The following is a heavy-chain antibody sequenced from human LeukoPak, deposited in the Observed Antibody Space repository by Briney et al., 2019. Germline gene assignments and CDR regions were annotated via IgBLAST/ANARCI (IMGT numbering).Heavy chain of an antibody. V-gene: IGHV3-20*04. CDR3: AGAQTYGDSRLLLDY. CDR1: GFTFSSYE. CDR2: INWNGGST. D-gene: IGHD2-21*02. Sequence: GGSLRLSCAASGFTFSSYEMNWVRQAPGKGLEWVSGINWNGGSTGYADSVEGRFTISRDNAKNSQYLQMNSLRVEDTALYYCAGAQTYGDSRLLLDYWGQGTLVTVSS. J-gene: IGHJ4*02.